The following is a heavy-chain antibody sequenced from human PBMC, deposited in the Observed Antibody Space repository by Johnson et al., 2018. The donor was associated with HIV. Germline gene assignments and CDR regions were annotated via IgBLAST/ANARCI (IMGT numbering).Heavy chain of an antibody. J-gene: IGHJ3*02. CDR1: GFIFSTYC. V-gene: IGHV3-7*01. CDR3: ARYSSSWGDDGFDI. D-gene: IGHD6-6*01. CDR2: IEQAGSEK. Sequence: VQLVESGGGLVQPGGSLRLSCAASGFIFSTYCMSWVRQAPGKGLEWVANIEQAGSEKHYVDSVKGRFTISRDNAKNSLYLQMNSLRAEDTAVYYCARYSSSWGDDGFDIWGQGTMVTVSS.